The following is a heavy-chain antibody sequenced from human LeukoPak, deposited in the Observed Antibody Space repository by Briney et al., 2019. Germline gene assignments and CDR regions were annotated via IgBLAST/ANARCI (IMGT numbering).Heavy chain of an antibody. Sequence: SETLSLTCAVYGGSFSGYYWSWIRQPPGKGLEWIGEINHSGSTNYNPSLKRRVTISVDTSKNQFSLKLSSVTAADTAVYYCATLPAATPNWFDPWGQGTLVTVSS. CDR2: INHSGST. D-gene: IGHD2-2*01. CDR1: GGSFSGYY. CDR3: ATLPAATPNWFDP. V-gene: IGHV4-34*01. J-gene: IGHJ5*02.